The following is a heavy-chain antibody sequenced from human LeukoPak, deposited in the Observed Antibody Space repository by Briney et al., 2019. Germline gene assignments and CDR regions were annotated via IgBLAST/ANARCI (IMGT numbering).Heavy chain of an antibody. V-gene: IGHV3-23*01. Sequence: PGGSLRLSCAASGFTFSSYAMSWVGQAPGKGLEWVSAISGSGGSTYYADSVKGRFAISRDNSKNTLYLQMNSLRAEDTAVYYCAKDGALGFAGYFDYWGQGTLVTVSS. CDR3: AKDGALGFAGYFDY. D-gene: IGHD3-10*01. J-gene: IGHJ4*02. CDR1: GFTFSSYA. CDR2: ISGSGGST.